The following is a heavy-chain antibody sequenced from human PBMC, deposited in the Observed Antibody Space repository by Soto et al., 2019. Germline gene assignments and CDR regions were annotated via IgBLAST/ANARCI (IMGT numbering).Heavy chain of an antibody. Sequence: GESLKISCKASGYSFTSYWIGWVRQMPGKGLEWMGIIYPGDSDTRYRPSLLGQVTISADKSISTAYLQWSSLKASDTAIYYCARAIEMATIGWFDPWGREPWSPSPQ. D-gene: IGHD5-12*01. J-gene: IGHJ5*02. CDR1: GYSFTSYW. CDR3: ARAIEMATIGWFDP. CDR2: IYPGDSDT. V-gene: IGHV5-51*01.